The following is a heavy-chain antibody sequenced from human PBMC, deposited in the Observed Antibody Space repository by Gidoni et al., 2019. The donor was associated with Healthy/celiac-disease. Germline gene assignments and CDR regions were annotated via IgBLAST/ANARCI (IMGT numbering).Heavy chain of an antibody. Sequence: QVQLVQSGAEVKKPGASVKVSCQASGYTFTSYEINWVRQATGQGLEWMGWMNPNSGNTGYAKKFQGRVTMTRNTSISTAYMELSSLRSEDTAVYYCARADCGGDCYGYWGQGTLVTVSS. CDR1: GYTFTSYE. D-gene: IGHD2-21*01. V-gene: IGHV1-8*01. CDR3: ARADCGGDCYGY. J-gene: IGHJ4*02. CDR2: MNPNSGNT.